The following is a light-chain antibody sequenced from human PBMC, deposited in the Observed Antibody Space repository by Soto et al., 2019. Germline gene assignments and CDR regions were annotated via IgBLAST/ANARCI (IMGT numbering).Light chain of an antibody. CDR2: EGS. Sequence: QSVLTQPASVSGSPGQSITISCTGTSSDVGSYNLVSWYQQHPGKAPKLMIYEGSKRPSGVSNRFSGSKSGNTASLTISGLQAEDESDYYCCSYAGSSTPRVFGGGNKLTVL. J-gene: IGLJ2*01. CDR1: SSDVGSYNL. CDR3: CSYAGSSTPRV. V-gene: IGLV2-23*01.